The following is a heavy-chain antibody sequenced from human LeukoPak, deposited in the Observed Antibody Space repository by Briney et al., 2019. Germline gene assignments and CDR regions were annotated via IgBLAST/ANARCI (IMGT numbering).Heavy chain of an antibody. D-gene: IGHD2-15*01. CDR2: ISYDGSNK. CDR3: AKDQKYCSGGSCPPYYFDY. V-gene: IGHV3-30*18. Sequence: PGRSLRLSCAAYGFTFSSYGMHWVRQAPGRGLEWVAVISYDGSNKYYADSVKGRFTISRDNSKNTLYLQMNSLRAEDTAVYYCAKDQKYCSGGSCPPYYFDYWGQGTLVTVSS. J-gene: IGHJ4*02. CDR1: GFTFSSYG.